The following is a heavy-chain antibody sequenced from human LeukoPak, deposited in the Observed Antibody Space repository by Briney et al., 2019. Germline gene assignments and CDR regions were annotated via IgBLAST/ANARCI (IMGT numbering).Heavy chain of an antibody. CDR2: IIPIFGTA. CDR3: ARDPDYDFWSGSPTG. D-gene: IGHD3-3*01. CDR1: GGTFSSYA. V-gene: IGHV1-69*13. J-gene: IGHJ4*02. Sequence: SVKVSCKASGGTFSSYAISWVRQAPGQGLEWMGGIIPIFGTANYAQKFQGRVTITADESTSTAYMELSSLRSEDTAVYYCARDPDYDFWSGSPTGWGQGTLVTVSS.